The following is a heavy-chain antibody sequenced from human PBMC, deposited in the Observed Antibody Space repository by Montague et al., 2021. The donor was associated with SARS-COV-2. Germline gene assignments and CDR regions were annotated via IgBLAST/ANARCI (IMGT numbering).Heavy chain of an antibody. CDR2: IYYSGCT. V-gene: IGHV4-59*08. J-gene: IGHJ5*02. CDR3: ARLEAGDCSGGSCYSSWFDP. D-gene: IGHD2-15*01. CDR1: GGSISSYY. Sequence: SETLSLTCTVSGGSISSYYWSWIRQPPGKGLEWIGYIYYSGCTNYNPSLKSRVTISVDTSKNQFSLKLSSVTAADTAVYYCARLEAGDCSGGSCYSSWFDPWGQGTLVTVSS.